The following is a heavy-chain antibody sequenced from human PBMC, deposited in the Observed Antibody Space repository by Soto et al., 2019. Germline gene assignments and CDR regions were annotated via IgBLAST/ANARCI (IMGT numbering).Heavy chain of an antibody. J-gene: IGHJ3*02. V-gene: IGHV4-59*01. Sequence: SEPLSLTCTVSGGSISSYYWSWIRQPPGKGLEWIGYIYYSGSTNYNPSLKSRVTISVDTSKNQFSLKLSSVTAADTAVYYCARERARGQILGYCSGGSCYSNDAFDIWGQGTMVTVSS. CDR2: IYYSGST. D-gene: IGHD2-15*01. CDR1: GGSISSYY. CDR3: ARERARGQILGYCSGGSCYSNDAFDI.